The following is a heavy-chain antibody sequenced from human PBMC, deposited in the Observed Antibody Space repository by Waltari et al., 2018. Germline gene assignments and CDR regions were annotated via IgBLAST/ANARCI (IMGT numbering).Heavy chain of an antibody. CDR3: ARGAIVGATKAYYYYYMDV. CDR1: GGTFSSYA. Sequence: QVQLVQSGAEVKKPGSSVKVSCKASGGTFSSYAISWVRQAPGQGLEWMGGIIPILGIANYAQKFQGRVTITADESTSTAYMELSSLRSEDTAVDYCARGAIVGATKAYYYYYMDVWGKGTTVTVSS. CDR2: IIPILGIA. J-gene: IGHJ6*03. D-gene: IGHD1-26*01. V-gene: IGHV1-69*04.